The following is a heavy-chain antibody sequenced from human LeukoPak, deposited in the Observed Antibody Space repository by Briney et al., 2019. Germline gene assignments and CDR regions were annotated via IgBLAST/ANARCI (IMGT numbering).Heavy chain of an antibody. CDR2: ISVYNDNR. CDR3: VRDGRFEYSHFYYFDY. J-gene: IGHJ4*02. CDR1: GYTFYSYG. D-gene: IGHD5-12*01. Sequence: ASVKVSCKASGYTFYSYGISWVRQAPGQGLEWMAWISVYNDNRRYAQNFQGRVTLTTDKSTSTAYMELRSLESDDTATYYCVRDGRFEYSHFYYFDYWGQGTQVTVSS. V-gene: IGHV1-18*01.